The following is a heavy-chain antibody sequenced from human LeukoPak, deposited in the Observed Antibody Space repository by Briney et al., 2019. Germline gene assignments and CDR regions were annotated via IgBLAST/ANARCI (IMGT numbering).Heavy chain of an antibody. CDR1: GSTFSSYS. J-gene: IGHJ4*02. D-gene: IGHD1-14*01. CDR2: ISSSSSTI. CDR3: TPHRDGNHPFDY. Sequence: GGSLRLSCAASGSTFSSYSMNWVRQAPGKGLEWVSYISSSSSTIYYRDSVKGRFTISRDSAKNSLYLQMNSLRDEDTAVYYCTPHRDGNHPFDYWGQGTLVTVSS. V-gene: IGHV3-48*02.